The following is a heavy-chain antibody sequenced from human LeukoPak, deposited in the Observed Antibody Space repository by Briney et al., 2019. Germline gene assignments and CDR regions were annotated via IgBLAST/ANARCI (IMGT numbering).Heavy chain of an antibody. V-gene: IGHV4-38-2*02. CDR1: GYSISSGYY. CDR3: ARDLNPTHYFDY. CDR2: IYHSGYN. J-gene: IGHJ4*02. Sequence: SETLSLTCNVSGYSISSGYYWAWIRQAPGKGLEWIGSIYHSGYNHYNPSLKGRVTISVDTSKNDFSLKLSSVAAADTAIYYCARDLNPTHYFDYWGQGTLVTVSS.